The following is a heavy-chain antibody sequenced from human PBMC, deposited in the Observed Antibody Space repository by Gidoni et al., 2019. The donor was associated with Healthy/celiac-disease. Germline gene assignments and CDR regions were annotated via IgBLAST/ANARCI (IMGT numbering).Heavy chain of an antibody. D-gene: IGHD2-15*01. CDR2: IRSKAYGGTT. Sequence: EVQLVESGGGLVKPGRSLRLSCTASGFTFGDYAMSWFRQAPGKGLEWVGFIRSKAYGGTTEYAASVKGRFTISRDDSKSIAYLQMNGLKTEDTAVYYCTRDLGGGPQIDYWGQGTLVTVSS. CDR1: GFTFGDYA. J-gene: IGHJ4*02. CDR3: TRDLGGGPQIDY. V-gene: IGHV3-49*05.